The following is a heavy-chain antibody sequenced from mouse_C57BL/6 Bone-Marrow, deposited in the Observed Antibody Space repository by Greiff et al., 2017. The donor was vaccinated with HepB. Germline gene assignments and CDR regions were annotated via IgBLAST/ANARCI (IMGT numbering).Heavy chain of an antibody. CDR2: IYPGSGNT. CDR1: GYTFTDYY. Sequence: VQRVESGAELVRPGASVKLSCKASGYTFTDYYINWVKQRPGQGLEWIARIYPGSGNTYYNEKFKGKATLTAEKSSSTAYMQLSSLTSEDSAVYVCASPYYGSSHYFDYWGQGTTLTVSS. CDR3: ASPYYGSSHYFDY. D-gene: IGHD1-1*01. J-gene: IGHJ2*01. V-gene: IGHV1-76*01.